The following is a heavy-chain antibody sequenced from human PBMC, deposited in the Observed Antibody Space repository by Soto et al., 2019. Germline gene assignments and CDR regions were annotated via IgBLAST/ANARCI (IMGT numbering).Heavy chain of an antibody. J-gene: IGHJ4*02. Sequence: QLQLQESGPGLVKPSETLSLTCTVSGGSISSSSYYWGWIRQPPGKGLEWIGSIYYSGSTYYNPSLKSRVTISVDTSKNQFSLNLSSVTATDTAVYYCARRVGPYYFDYWGQGTLVTVSS. CDR2: IYYSGST. CDR3: ARRVGPYYFDY. V-gene: IGHV4-39*01. CDR1: GGSISSSSYY. D-gene: IGHD1-26*01.